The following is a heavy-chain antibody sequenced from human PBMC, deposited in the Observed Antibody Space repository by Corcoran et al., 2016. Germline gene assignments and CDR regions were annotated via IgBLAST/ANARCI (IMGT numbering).Heavy chain of an antibody. V-gene: IGHV3-7*03. CDR2: LKEDGSEK. Sequence: EVQLVESGGGLVQPGGSLRLSCAASVFTFVGHWMTWVRQAPGKGLEWVANLKEDGSEKYYVDSVRGRFTISRDNAKNSLFLQMNSLRAEDTAVYYCAREWAVAGRTYFDCWGQGTLVTVSS. J-gene: IGHJ4*02. CDR3: AREWAVAGRTYFDC. CDR1: VFTFVGHW. D-gene: IGHD1-1*01.